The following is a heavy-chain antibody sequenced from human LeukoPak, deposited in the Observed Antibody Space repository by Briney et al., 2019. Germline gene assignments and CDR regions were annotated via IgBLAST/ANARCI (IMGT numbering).Heavy chain of an antibody. J-gene: IGHJ4*02. CDR1: GGSFSGYY. D-gene: IGHD3-22*01. CDR2: INHSGST. Sequence: SETLSLTCAVYGGSFSGYYWSWIRQPPGKGLEWIGEINHSGSTNYNPSLKSRVTISVDTSKNQFSLKLSSVTAADTAVYYCARGQGNYYDSSGYYPDWGQGTLVTVSS. CDR3: ARGQGNYYDSSGYYPD. V-gene: IGHV4-34*01.